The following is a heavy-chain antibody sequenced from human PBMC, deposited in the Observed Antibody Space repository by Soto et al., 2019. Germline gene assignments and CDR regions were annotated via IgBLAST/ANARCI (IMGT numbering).Heavy chain of an antibody. CDR1: GYSFTRYD. J-gene: IGHJ4*02. Sequence: HVQLVQSGAEVKKPGASVKVSCKASGYSFTRYDINWVRQATGQGLEWMGWMNPNSGYTGYAQRFQGRVNMTSDTSISTAYMELSSLRSEDTAVYYCARTCGDLDYWGQGTLVTVSS. V-gene: IGHV1-8*01. CDR2: MNPNSGYT. CDR3: ARTCGDLDY. D-gene: IGHD3-10*01.